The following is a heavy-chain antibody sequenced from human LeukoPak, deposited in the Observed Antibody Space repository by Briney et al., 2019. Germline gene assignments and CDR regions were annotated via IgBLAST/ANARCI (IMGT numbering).Heavy chain of an antibody. CDR2: ISGSGDST. CDR1: GFTFSTYW. Sequence: PGGSLRLSCAASGFTFSTYWMAWVRQAPGKGLEWVSTISGSGDSTYYADSVKGRFTISRDNSKNTLYLQMNSLRAEDTAVYYCAKGGSPRYWGQGTLVTVSS. D-gene: IGHD2-15*01. CDR3: AKGGSPRY. J-gene: IGHJ4*02. V-gene: IGHV3-23*01.